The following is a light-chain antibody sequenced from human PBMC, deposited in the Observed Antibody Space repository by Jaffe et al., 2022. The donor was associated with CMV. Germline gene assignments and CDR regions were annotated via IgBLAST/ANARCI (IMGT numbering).Light chain of an antibody. CDR1: QDISTW. CDR2: AAS. J-gene: IGKJ5*01. CDR3: QQASSFPIT. Sequence: DIQMTQSPSSVSASVGDRVTITCRASQDISTWLAWYQQKPGKAPSLLIFAASTLQTGVPSRFSGSRSGTDFTLTISNLQPEDFATYYCQQASSFPITFGQGTRLEIK. V-gene: IGKV1D-12*01.